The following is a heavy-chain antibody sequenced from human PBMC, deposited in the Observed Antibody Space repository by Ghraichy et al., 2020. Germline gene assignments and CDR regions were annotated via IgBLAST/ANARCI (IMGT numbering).Heavy chain of an antibody. D-gene: IGHD6-19*01. V-gene: IGHV3-33*01. CDR1: GFTFSSYG. CDR2: IWYDGSNK. J-gene: IGHJ4*02. Sequence: GSLRLSCAASGFTFSSYGMHWVRQAPGKGLEWVAVIWYDGSNKYYADSVKGRFTISRDNSKNTYLQMNSLRAEDTAVYYCARGIAVAGTGGVYFDYWGQGTLVTVSS. CDR3: ARGIAVAGTGGVYFDY.